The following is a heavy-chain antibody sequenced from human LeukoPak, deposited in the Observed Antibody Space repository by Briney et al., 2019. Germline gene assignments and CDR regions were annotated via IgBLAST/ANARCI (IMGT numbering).Heavy chain of an antibody. V-gene: IGHV4-31*03. CDR2: IYYSGST. D-gene: IGHD3-10*01. CDR3: ARFGLSFEGSLDY. CDR1: GGSISSGGYS. Sequence: SETLSLTCTVSGGSISSGGYSWSWIRQHPGKGLEWIGYIYYSGSTYYNPSLKSRVTISVDTSKNQFSLKLSSVTAADTAVYYCARFGLSFEGSLDYWGQGTLVTVSS. J-gene: IGHJ4*02.